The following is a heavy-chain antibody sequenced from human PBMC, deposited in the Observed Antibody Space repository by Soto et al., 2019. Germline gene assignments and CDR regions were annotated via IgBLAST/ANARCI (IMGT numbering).Heavy chain of an antibody. V-gene: IGHV3-21*01. CDR3: SVVPAVRGLRYY. CDR1: GFTYRSDP. CDR2: ISSSNNYI. Sequence: PGASLSLSRVASGFTYRSDPMNWLRQAPGKVLEWVSSISSSNNYIYYADSVKGPLTISRDNAKNSLYLQMNSLRAEDTAVYYCSVVPAVRGLRYYLGQVT. D-gene: IGHD3-10*01. J-gene: IGHJ4*02.